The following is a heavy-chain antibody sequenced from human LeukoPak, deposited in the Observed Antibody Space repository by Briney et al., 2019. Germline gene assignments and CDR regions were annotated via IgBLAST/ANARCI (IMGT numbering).Heavy chain of an antibody. V-gene: IGHV3-48*03. CDR2: ISTVGTTM. CDR1: GFTFNNYE. Sequence: QSGGSLRLSCAASGFTFNNYEMHWVRQAPGMGLEWISYISTVGTTMYYADSVKGRFTISRDNAKNSLYLQMNSLRPEDTAIYYCAKGDAYGDRNVDYWGQGTLVTVSS. J-gene: IGHJ4*02. CDR3: AKGDAYGDRNVDY. D-gene: IGHD4-17*01.